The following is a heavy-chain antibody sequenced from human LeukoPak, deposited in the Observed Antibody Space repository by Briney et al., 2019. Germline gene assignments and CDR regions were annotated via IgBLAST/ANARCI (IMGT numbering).Heavy chain of an antibody. V-gene: IGHV1-24*01. CDR3: ATGGRGSYLPYYMDV. D-gene: IGHD1-26*01. Sequence: ASVKVSCKVSGYTLTELSMHWVRQAPGKGLEWMGGFDPEDGETIYAQKFQGRVTMTEDTSTDTAYMELSSLRSEDTAVYYCATGGRGSYLPYYMDVWGKGTTVTVSS. CDR2: FDPEDGET. J-gene: IGHJ6*03. CDR1: GYTLTELS.